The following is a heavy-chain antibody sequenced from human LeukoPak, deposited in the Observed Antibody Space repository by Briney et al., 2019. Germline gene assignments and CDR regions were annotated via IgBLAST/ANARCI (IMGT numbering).Heavy chain of an antibody. D-gene: IGHD3-9*01. CDR3: ARGPRSFDWLLSAKYYFDY. CDR1: GGSFSGYY. V-gene: IGHV4-34*01. Sequence: SETLSLTCAVYGGSFSGYYWSWIRQPPGKGLEWIGEINHSGSTNYDPSLKSRVTISVDTSKNQFSLKLSSVTAADTAVYYCARGPRSFDWLLSAKYYFDYWGQGTLVTVSS. CDR2: INHSGST. J-gene: IGHJ4*02.